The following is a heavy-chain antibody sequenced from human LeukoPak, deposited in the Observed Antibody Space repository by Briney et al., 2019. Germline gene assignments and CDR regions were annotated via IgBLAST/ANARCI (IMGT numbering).Heavy chain of an antibody. CDR1: GYTFTSYG. CDR2: ISAYNGNT. V-gene: IGHV1-18*01. Sequence: ASVKVSCKASGYTFTSYGISWVRQAPGQGLEWMGWISAYNGNTNYAQKLQGRVTMTTDTSTSTAYMELRSLRSDDTAVYYCARDAGTTVTTPPSLGRALDYWGQGTQVTVSS. J-gene: IGHJ4*02. CDR3: ARDAGTTVTTPPSLGRALDY. D-gene: IGHD4-17*01.